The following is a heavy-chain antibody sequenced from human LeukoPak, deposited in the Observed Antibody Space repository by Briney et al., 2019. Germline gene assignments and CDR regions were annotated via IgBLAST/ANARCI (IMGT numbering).Heavy chain of an antibody. CDR2: IYYSGST. Sequence: PSETLSLTCTVSGGSISSYYWSWIRQPPGKGLEWIGYIYYSGSTNYNPSLKSRVTISVDTSKNQFSLKLSSVTAADTAVYYCARYRSYGRSFDYWGQGTLVTVSS. D-gene: IGHD5-18*01. J-gene: IGHJ4*02. CDR3: ARYRSYGRSFDY. V-gene: IGHV4-59*01. CDR1: GGSISSYY.